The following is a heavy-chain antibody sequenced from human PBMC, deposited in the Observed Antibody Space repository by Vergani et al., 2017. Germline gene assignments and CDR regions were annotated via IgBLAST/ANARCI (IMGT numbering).Heavy chain of an antibody. Sequence: QVQLVQSGAEVKKPGASVKVSCKASGYTFTGYYMHWVRQAPGQGLEWMGWINPNSGGTNYAQKFKGRVTMTRDTSISTAYMELSRLRSDDTAVYYCARGEYNSSWFFTYYYYYGMDVWGQGTTVTVSS. D-gene: IGHD6-13*01. V-gene: IGHV1-2*02. J-gene: IGHJ6*02. CDR2: INPNSGGT. CDR3: ARGEYNSSWFFTYYYYYGMDV. CDR1: GYTFTGYY.